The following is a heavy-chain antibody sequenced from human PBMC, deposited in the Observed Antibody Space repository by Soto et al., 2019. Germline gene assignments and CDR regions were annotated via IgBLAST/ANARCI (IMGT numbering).Heavy chain of an antibody. CDR2: IYYSGST. CDR1: CGSISSYY. V-gene: IGHV4-59*01. Sequence: SETLSLTCTVSCGSISSYYWSWIRQPPGKGLEWIGYIYYSGSTNYNPSLKSRVTISVDTSKNQFSLKLSSVTAADTAVYYCARTPGGDFWSGYPRYYFDYWGQGTLVTVSS. J-gene: IGHJ4*02. D-gene: IGHD3-3*01. CDR3: ARTPGGDFWSGYPRYYFDY.